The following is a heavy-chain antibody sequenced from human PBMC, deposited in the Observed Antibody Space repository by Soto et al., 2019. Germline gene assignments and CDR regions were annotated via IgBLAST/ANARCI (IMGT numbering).Heavy chain of an antibody. J-gene: IGHJ4*02. D-gene: IGHD2-2*02. CDR2: IYYSGST. CDR1: GGSISSYY. V-gene: IGHV4-59*01. CDR3: ARGRLVVVPAAIPTFFDY. Sequence: QVQLQESGPGLVKPSETLSLTCTVSGGSISSYYWSWIRQPPGKGLEWIGYIYYSGSTNYNPSLKSRVTISVDTSKNQFSLKLSSVTAADTAVYYCARGRLVVVPAAIPTFFDYWGQGTLVTVSS.